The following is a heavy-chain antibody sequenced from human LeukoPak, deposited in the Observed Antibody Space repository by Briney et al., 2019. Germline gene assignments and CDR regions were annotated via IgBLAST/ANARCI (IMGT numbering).Heavy chain of an antibody. V-gene: IGHV1-18*01. CDR3: ARGGVSSGWYGSYFDY. D-gene: IGHD6-19*01. CDR2: ISAYNGNT. Sequence: ASVKVSCKASGYTFTSYGISWVRQAPGQGLEWMGWISAYNGNTNYAQKLQGRVTMTTDTSTRTAYMELRSLRSEDTAVYYCARGGVSSGWYGSYFDYWGQGTLVTVSS. CDR1: GYTFTSYG. J-gene: IGHJ4*02.